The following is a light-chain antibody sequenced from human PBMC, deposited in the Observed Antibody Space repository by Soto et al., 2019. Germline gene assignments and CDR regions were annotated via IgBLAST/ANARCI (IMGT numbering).Light chain of an antibody. CDR1: QSISSY. Sequence: DIQITQSPSSLSASVGDRVTITCRASQSISSYLNWYQQKPGKAPKLLIYAASSLQSGVPSRFSGSGSGTDFTFTISSLQPEDIATYYCQQYSHLITFGQGTRLEI. CDR2: AAS. J-gene: IGKJ5*01. CDR3: QQYSHLIT. V-gene: IGKV1-39*01.